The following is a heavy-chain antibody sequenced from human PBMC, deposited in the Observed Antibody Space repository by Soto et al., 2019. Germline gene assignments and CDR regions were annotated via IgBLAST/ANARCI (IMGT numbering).Heavy chain of an antibody. CDR1: GFTFSSYA. D-gene: IGHD1-26*01. CDR3: AKVPGPYSGTHFYFDS. Sequence: GGSLRLSCEASGFTFSSYAMHWVRQAPGKGLEWVAVIWYDGTNRDYADSLRGRFSVSRDNSKNTLHLQMDSLRAEDTAVYYCAKVPGPYSGTHFYFDSWGQGTLVTVSS. V-gene: IGHV3-33*06. CDR2: IWYDGTNR. J-gene: IGHJ4*02.